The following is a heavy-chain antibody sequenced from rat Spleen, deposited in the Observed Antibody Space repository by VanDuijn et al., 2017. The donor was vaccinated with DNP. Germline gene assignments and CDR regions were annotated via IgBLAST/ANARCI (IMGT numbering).Heavy chain of an antibody. CDR3: TTDEHGVDA. D-gene: IGHD4-1*01. Sequence: EVQLVESGGGLVQPGRSLKLSCAASGFIFSNYWMTWIRQAPGKGLEWIGQINKDSSTINYVPSLKEKITISRDSVQNTLYLLMDSLRSEDTATYFCTTDEHGVDAWGQGASVTVSS. CDR1: GFIFSNYW. J-gene: IGHJ4*01. CDR2: INKDSSTI. V-gene: IGHV4-2*01.